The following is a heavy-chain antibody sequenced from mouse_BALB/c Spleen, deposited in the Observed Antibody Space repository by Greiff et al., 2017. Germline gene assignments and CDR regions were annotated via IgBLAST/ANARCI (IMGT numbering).Heavy chain of an antibody. CDR1: GFTFSSYG. J-gene: IGHJ2*01. Sequence: EVMLVESGGDLVKPGGSLKLSCAASGFTFSSYGMSWVRQTPDKRLEWVATISSGGSYTYYPDSVKGRFTISRDNAKNTLYLQMSSLKSEDTAMYYCARQGNGDYWGQGTTRTVSS. CDR2: ISSGGSYT. CDR3: ARQGNGDY. V-gene: IGHV5-6*02.